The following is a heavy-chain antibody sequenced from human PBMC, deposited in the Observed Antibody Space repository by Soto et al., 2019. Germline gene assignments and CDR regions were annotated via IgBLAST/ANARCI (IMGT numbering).Heavy chain of an antibody. D-gene: IGHD3-22*01. V-gene: IGHV4-59*01. CDR2: LYYGRSA. J-gene: IGHJ4*01. CDR3: ALRSMAVVPEY. Sequence: QVQLQESGPGLVKPSETLSLTCAVSGDSISSYYCMWIRQPPGKGLESIGYLYYGRSANYNPSLMSRVTLSVDTATNQCSMTLSSMTAAYTAVYYCALRSMAVVPEYWGHGTLVTVSS. CDR1: GDSISSYY.